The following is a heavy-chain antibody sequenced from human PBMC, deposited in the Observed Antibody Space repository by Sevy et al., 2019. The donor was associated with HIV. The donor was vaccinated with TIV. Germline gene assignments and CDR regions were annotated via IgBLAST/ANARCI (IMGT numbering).Heavy chain of an antibody. Sequence: GGSLRLSCIGSGFSFSYYGIHWVRQSPGKGLDWVALISHEGINEYYADSVEGRFTISRDNSKNTVYLEMNSLRNEDTAIYFCANAYSGSYSHSYLYALDVWGQGTTVTVSS. D-gene: IGHD1-26*01. J-gene: IGHJ6*02. CDR3: ANAYSGSYSHSYLYALDV. V-gene: IGHV3-30*18. CDR1: GFSFSYYG. CDR2: ISHEGINE.